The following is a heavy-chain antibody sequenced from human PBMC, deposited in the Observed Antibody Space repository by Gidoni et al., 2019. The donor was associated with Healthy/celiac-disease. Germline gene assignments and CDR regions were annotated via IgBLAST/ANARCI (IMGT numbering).Heavy chain of an antibody. D-gene: IGHD3-3*01. CDR3: ARRSYDFWSGYPQGYFDY. V-gene: IGHV4-39*07. Sequence: QLQLQESGPGLVKPSETLSLTCTAPGGSSSSSSYYWGWIRQPPGKGLEWIGSIYYSGSTSYNPSLKSRVTISVDTSTNQFSLKLSSVTAADTAVYYCARRSYDFWSGYPQGYFDYWGQGTLVTVSS. CDR1: GGSSSSSSYY. J-gene: IGHJ4*02. CDR2: IYYSGST.